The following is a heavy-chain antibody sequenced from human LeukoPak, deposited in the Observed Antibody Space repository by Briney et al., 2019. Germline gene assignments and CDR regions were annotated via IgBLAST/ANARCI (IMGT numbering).Heavy chain of an antibody. J-gene: IGHJ5*02. V-gene: IGHV4-34*01. Sequence: SETPSLTCGVHGGSFSGYHWSWIRLRPGKGLEWIGDINHSGSTHYNPSLKSRVTILVDTSNNQFSLKLHSVTAADTAVYYCARGFPSSSRWFDPWGQGTLVTVSS. CDR3: ARGFPSSSRWFDP. D-gene: IGHD6-6*01. CDR2: INHSGST. CDR1: GGSFSGYH.